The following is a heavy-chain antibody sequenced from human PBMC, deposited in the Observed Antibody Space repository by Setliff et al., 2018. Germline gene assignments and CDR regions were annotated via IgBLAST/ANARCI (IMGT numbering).Heavy chain of an antibody. V-gene: IGHV4-59*03. CDR1: GGSISSYY. D-gene: IGHD3-10*01. Sequence: PSETLSLTCTVSGGSISSYYWNWIRQPPGKELEWMAYVYYTGDTYYNPSLKSRISISIDTSKNQFSLNLISVAAADTAVYYCAGSQGSGGYYSNSPYYFHYWGQGTLVTVSS. J-gene: IGHJ4*02. CDR3: AGSQGSGGYYSNSPYYFHY. CDR2: VYYTGDT.